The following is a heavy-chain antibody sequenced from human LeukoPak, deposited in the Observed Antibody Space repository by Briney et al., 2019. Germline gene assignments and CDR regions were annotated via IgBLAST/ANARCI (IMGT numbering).Heavy chain of an antibody. CDR1: GGSISSGGYY. CDR3: ASSTGDAFDI. V-gene: IGHV4-31*11. Sequence: SETLSLTCAVSGGSISSGGYYWSWIRQHPGEGLEWIGYIYYSGSTYYNPSLKSRVTISVDTSKNQFSLKLSSMTAADTAVYYCASSTGDAFDIWGQGTMVTASS. D-gene: IGHD1-1*01. CDR2: IYYSGST. J-gene: IGHJ3*02.